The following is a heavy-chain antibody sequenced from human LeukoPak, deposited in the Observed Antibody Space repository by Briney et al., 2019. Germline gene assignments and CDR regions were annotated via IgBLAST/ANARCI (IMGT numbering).Heavy chain of an antibody. CDR3: AREPSRYGVYQPIDY. CDR2: IYYSGST. J-gene: IGHJ4*02. D-gene: IGHD4-17*01. V-gene: IGHV4-59*12. Sequence: SSETLSLTCTVSGGSISSYYWSWIRQPPGKGLEWIGYIYYSGSTNYNPSLKSRVTISVDTSKNQFSLKLSSVTAADTAVYYCAREPSRYGVYQPIDYWGQGTLVTVSS. CDR1: GGSISSYY.